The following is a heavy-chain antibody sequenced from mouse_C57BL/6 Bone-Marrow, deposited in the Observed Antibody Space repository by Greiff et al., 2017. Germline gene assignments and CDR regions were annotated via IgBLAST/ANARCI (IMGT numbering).Heavy chain of an antibody. CDR3: ARNGGVTTVVAHFDV. CDR2: IWSGGIT. V-gene: IGHV2-2*01. CDR1: GFSLTSYG. Sequence: QVQLKQSGPGLVQPSQSLSITCTVSGFSLTSYGVHWVRQSPGKGLEWLGVIWSGGITDYNAAFISRLSISKDNSKSQVFFKMNSMQADDTAIYYCARNGGVTTVVAHFDVWGTGTTVTVSS. D-gene: IGHD1-1*01. J-gene: IGHJ1*03.